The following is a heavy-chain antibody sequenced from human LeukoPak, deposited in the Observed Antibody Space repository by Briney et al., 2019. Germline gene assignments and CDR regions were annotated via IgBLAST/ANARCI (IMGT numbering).Heavy chain of an antibody. D-gene: IGHD3-10*01. J-gene: IGHJ4*02. CDR1: GGSISSSSYY. CDR2: IYYSGGT. CDR3: ARQTGSGLFTLP. V-gene: IGHV4-39*01. Sequence: SETLSLTCTVSGGSISSSSYYWGWIRQPPGKGLEWIGSIYYSGGTYYNPSLKSRVTISVDTSKNQFSLSLTSVTAADTAVYYCARQTGSGLFTLPGGQGTLVTVSS.